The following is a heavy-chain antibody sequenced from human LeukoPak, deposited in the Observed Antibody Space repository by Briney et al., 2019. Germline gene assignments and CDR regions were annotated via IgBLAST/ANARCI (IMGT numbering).Heavy chain of an antibody. CDR1: GGTFSSYA. CDR2: IIPIFGTA. V-gene: IGHV1-69*05. J-gene: IGHJ6*03. Sequence: GASVKVSCKASGGTFSSYAISWVRQAPGQGLEWMGGIIPIFGTANYAQKFQGRVTITTDESTSTAYMELSSLRSEDTAVYYCARVRAGYSGYDETIPDYGGNSGTYYYYMDVWGKGTTVTVSS. CDR3: ARVRAGYSGYDETIPDYGGNSGTYYYYMDV. D-gene: IGHD4-23*01.